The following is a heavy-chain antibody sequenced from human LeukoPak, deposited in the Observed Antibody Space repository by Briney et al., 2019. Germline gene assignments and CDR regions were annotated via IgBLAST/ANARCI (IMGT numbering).Heavy chain of an antibody. CDR3: ARMKGNYDYVWGSYRYSNWFDP. D-gene: IGHD3-16*02. Sequence: SETLSLTCAVYGGSFSGYYWSWIRQHPGKGLEWIGYIYYSGSTHYNPSLKSRVTISVDTSKNQFSLKLSSVTAADTAVYYCARMKGNYDYVWGSYRYSNWFDPWGQGTLVTVSS. CDR2: IYYSGST. V-gene: IGHV4-31*11. CDR1: GGSFSGYY. J-gene: IGHJ5*02.